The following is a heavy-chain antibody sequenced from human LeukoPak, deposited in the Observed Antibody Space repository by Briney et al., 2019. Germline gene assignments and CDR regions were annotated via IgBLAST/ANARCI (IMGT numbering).Heavy chain of an antibody. CDR1: GYTFTGYY. CDR3: ARDIHSSGFNWFDP. J-gene: IGHJ5*02. CDR2: INPNSGGT. Sequence: ASVKVSCKASGYTFTGYYMHWVRQAPGQGLEWMGWINPNSGGTNYAQKFQGRVTMTRDTSISTAYMELSRLRSDDTAVYYCARDIHSSGFNWFDPWGQGTLVTVSS. D-gene: IGHD3-22*01. V-gene: IGHV1-2*02.